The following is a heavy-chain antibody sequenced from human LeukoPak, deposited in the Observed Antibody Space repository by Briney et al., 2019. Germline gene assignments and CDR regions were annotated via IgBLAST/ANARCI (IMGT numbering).Heavy chain of an antibody. V-gene: IGHV3-30*02. J-gene: IGHJ4*02. D-gene: IGHD6-13*01. CDR3: ARGYGAAASNYYFDY. Sequence: PGGSLRLSFAASGFTFSSYGMHWVRQAPGKGLEWVAFIRYDGSNKYYADSVKGRFTISRDNAKNSLYLQMNSLRAEDTAVYYCARGYGAAASNYYFDYWGQGTLVTVSS. CDR2: IRYDGSNK. CDR1: GFTFSSYG.